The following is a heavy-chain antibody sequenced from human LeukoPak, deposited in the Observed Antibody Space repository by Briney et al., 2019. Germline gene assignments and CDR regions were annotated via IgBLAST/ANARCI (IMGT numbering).Heavy chain of an antibody. V-gene: IGHV4-39*01. CDR2: IYYSGST. CDR3: ARHQAQGVVVVPAAIDY. D-gene: IGHD2-2*01. Sequence: SETLSLTCTVSGGSISSSSYYWGWIRQPPGKGLEWIGSIYYSGSTYYNPSLKSRVTIFVDTSKNQFSLKLSSVTAADTAVYYCARHQAQGVVVVPAAIDYWGQGTLVTVSS. J-gene: IGHJ4*02. CDR1: GGSISSSSYY.